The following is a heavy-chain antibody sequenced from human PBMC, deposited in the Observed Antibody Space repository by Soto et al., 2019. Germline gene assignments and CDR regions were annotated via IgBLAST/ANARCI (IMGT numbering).Heavy chain of an antibody. V-gene: IGHV1-18*01. CDR1: GDTFTNFG. D-gene: IGHD3-10*01. Sequence: GASVKVSCKTSGDTFTNFGLSWVRQAPGQGLEWMGWIATYNSNKNYAQKFQGRLTLTTDTSTSTGYMELKRLEYDDTAVYYCARVLRGVVNWFDPWGQGTLVTVSS. J-gene: IGHJ5*02. CDR3: ARVLRGVVNWFDP. CDR2: IATYNSNK.